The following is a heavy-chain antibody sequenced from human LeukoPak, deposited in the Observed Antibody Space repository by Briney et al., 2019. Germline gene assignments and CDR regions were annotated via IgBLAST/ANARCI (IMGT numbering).Heavy chain of an antibody. CDR1: GGSISSGGYY. CDR3: ARHDSGYIFDY. J-gene: IGHJ4*02. Sequence: PSQTLSLTCTVSGGSISSGGYYWSWIRQPPGKGLEWIGYIYHSGSTYYNPSLKSRVTISVDRSKNQFSLKLSSVTAADTAVYYCARHDSGYIFDYWGQGTLVTVSS. CDR2: IYHSGST. D-gene: IGHD5-24*01. V-gene: IGHV4-30-2*01.